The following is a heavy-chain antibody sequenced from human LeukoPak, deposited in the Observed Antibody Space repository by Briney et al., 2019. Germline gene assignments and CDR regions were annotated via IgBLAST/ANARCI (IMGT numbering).Heavy chain of an antibody. J-gene: IGHJ3*01. CDR2: IYPGDSDT. V-gene: IGHV5-51*01. CDR3: ARPPRDDSSAYYSAFDL. D-gene: IGHD3-22*01. Sequence: GASLKISCKGSGYSFTSYWIGWVRQMPGKGLEWMGIIYPGDSDTRYSPSFQGQVTISADKSISTAYLQWSSLKASDTAMYYCARPPRDDSSAYYSAFDLWGQGTMVTVSS. CDR1: GYSFTSYW.